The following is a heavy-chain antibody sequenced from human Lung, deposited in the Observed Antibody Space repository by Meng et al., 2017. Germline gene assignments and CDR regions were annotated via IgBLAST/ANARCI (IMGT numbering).Heavy chain of an antibody. V-gene: IGHV4-34*01. CDR2: IHHSGST. J-gene: IGHJ4*02. Sequence: VQLKLWCAGLLNPSDTLSLSCVVSGGSFSDFDWRGIRPPPWKGLEWIGEIHHSGSTNYNLSLESRATISVDTSQNNLSLKLSSVTAADSAVYYCARGPTTMAHDFDYWGQGTLVTVSS. CDR1: GGSFSDFD. D-gene: IGHD4-11*01. CDR3: ARGPTTMAHDFDY.